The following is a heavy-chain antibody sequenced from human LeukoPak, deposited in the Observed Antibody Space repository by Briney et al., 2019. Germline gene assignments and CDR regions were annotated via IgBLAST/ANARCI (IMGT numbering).Heavy chain of an antibody. CDR3: TTGIPYYYDSSGYYRDY. Sequence: GGSLRLSCAASGFNFDDYVMSWVRQAPGKGLEWVSGINWNGGSRGYADSVKGRFTISRDNAKNSLYLQMNSLRAEDTALYYCTTGIPYYYDSSGYYRDYWGQGTLVTVSS. CDR1: GFNFDDYV. CDR2: INWNGGSR. J-gene: IGHJ4*02. V-gene: IGHV3-20*04. D-gene: IGHD3-22*01.